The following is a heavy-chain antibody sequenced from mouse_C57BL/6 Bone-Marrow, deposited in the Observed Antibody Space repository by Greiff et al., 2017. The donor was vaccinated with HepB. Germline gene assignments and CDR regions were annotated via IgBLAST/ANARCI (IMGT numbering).Heavy chain of an antibody. CDR2: IRLKSDNYAT. V-gene: IGHV6-3*01. J-gene: IGHJ1*03. D-gene: IGHD1-1*01. CDR1: GFTFSNYW. Sequence: DVQLQESGGGLVQPGGSMKLSCVASGFTFSNYWMNWVRQSPEKGLEWVAQIRLKSDNYATHYAESVKGRFTISRDDSKSSVYLQMNNLRAEDTGIYYCTAYYGSTFDVWGTGTTVTVSS. CDR3: TAYYGSTFDV.